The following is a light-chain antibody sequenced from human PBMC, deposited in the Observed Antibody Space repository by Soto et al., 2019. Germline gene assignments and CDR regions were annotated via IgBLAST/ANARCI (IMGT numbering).Light chain of an antibody. CDR1: QDIGKF. V-gene: IGKV1-33*01. CDR3: QQSYSNTQT. CDR2: DGS. J-gene: IGKJ1*01. Sequence: DVQMTQSPSSLSASVGDRITITCQASQDIGKFLNWYQQKPGKAPKILIYDGSNLETGVPGRFSGGGSGTHFTFTISSLQPEDFATYYCQQSYSNTQTFGQGTKVDIK.